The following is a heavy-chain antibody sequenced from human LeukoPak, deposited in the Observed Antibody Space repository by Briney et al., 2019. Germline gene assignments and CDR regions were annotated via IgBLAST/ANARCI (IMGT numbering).Heavy chain of an antibody. D-gene: IGHD5-18*01. CDR3: AREFKSGYGMWA. J-gene: IGHJ5*02. Sequence: PGGSLRLSCAASGFTFGSYAMSWVRQAPGKGLEWVSAISGSGGSTYYADSVKGRFTISRDNSKNTLYLQMNSLRAEDTAVYYCAREFKSGYGMWAWGQGTLVTVSS. CDR1: GFTFGSYA. V-gene: IGHV3-23*01. CDR2: ISGSGGST.